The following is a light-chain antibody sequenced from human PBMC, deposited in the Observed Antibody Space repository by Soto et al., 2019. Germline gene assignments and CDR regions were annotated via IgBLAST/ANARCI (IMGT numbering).Light chain of an antibody. CDR2: GAS. V-gene: IGKV3-15*01. CDR3: QQYNNWPPWP. J-gene: IGKJ1*01. CDR1: QSVSSN. Sequence: VLTQSLATLAVSPCERATLSSSASQSVSSNLAWYQQKPGQAPRLLIYGASTRATGIPARFSGSGSGTEFTLTISSLQSEDFAVYYCQQYNNWPPWPFGQGTKV.